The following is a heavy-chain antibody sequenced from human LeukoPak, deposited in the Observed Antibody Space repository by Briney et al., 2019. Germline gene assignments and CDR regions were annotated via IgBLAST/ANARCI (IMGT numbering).Heavy chain of an antibody. V-gene: IGHV4-34*01. Sequence: PSETLSLTCAVYGGSFSGYYWSWIRQPPGKGLEWIGEINHSGSTNYNPSLKSRVTISVDTSKNQFSLKLSSVTAADTAVYYCARGQRYSSSCDYWGQGTLVTVSS. CDR3: ARGQRYSSSCDY. CDR1: GGSFSGYY. CDR2: INHSGST. J-gene: IGHJ4*02. D-gene: IGHD6-6*01.